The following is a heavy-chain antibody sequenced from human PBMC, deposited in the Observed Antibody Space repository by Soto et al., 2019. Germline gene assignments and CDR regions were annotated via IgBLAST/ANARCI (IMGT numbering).Heavy chain of an antibody. D-gene: IGHD2-15*01. CDR3: ARGIGPYAFDI. CDR1: GYTFTNYY. J-gene: IGHJ3*02. V-gene: IGHV1-46*01. CDR2: INPSGSST. Sequence: ASVKVSCKASGYTFTNYYMHWVRQAPGQGLEWMGIINPSGSSTSAQRFQGRVTMTIDTSTITVYMELSSLRSEDTAVYYCARGIGPYAFDIWGQGTMVTVSS.